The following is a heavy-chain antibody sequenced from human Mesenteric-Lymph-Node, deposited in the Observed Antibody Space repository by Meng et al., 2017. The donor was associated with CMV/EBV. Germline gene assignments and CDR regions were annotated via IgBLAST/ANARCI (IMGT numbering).Heavy chain of an antibody. CDR1: GYTFTTYG. V-gene: IGHV1-18*01. J-gene: IGHJ5*02. CDR2: ISGYNGNT. CDR3: ARGKRYCTGSSCSNNWFDP. Sequence: ASVKVSCKAFGYTFTTYGISWVRQAPGQGLEWMGWISGYNGNTNYAQKLQGRVTMTTDTSTNTAYMELRSLRSDDTAVYYCARGKRYCTGSSCSNNWFDPWGQGTLVTVSS. D-gene: IGHD2-15*01.